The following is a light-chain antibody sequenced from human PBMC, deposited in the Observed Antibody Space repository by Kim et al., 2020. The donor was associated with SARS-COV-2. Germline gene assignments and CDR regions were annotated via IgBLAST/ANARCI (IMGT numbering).Light chain of an antibody. CDR2: EDS. CDR1: ALPDQY. V-gene: IGLV3-25*03. Sequence: SYELTQPPSLSVSPGQTTRITCSGDALPDQYVYWYQQKPGQAPVLLIYEDSVRPSGVPERFSGSSSETLATLTIDGVQVDDEADYYCQSTDPTGSYDLFAGGTQLTVL. J-gene: IGLJ2*01. CDR3: QSTDPTGSYDL.